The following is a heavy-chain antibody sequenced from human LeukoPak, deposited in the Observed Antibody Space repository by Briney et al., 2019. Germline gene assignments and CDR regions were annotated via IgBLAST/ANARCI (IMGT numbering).Heavy chain of an antibody. CDR1: GFTFSNYA. CDR2: ISGSGDST. CDR3: AKDLKSTVTITAYFQH. V-gene: IGHV3-23*01. J-gene: IGHJ1*01. D-gene: IGHD4-11*01. Sequence: PGGSLRLSCAASGFTFSNYAMSWVRQAPGKGLEWVSAISGSGDSTYYADSVKGRFTISRDNSKNTLYLQMNSLRAEDTAVYYCAKDLKSTVTITAYFQHWGQGTLVTVSS.